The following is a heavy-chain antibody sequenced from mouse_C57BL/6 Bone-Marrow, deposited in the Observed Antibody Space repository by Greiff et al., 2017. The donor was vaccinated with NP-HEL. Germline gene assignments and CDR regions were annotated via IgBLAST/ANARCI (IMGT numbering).Heavy chain of an antibody. J-gene: IGHJ2*01. CDR3: ARDGLEYYFDY. V-gene: IGHV1-69*01. CDR1: GYTFTSYW. CDR2: IDPSDSYT. Sequence: VQLQQPGAELVMPGASVKLSCKASGYTFTSYWMHWVKQRPGQGLEWVGEIDPSDSYTNYNQKFKGKSTLTVDKSSSTAYMQLSSLTSEDSAVYYCARDGLEYYFDYWGQGTTLPVSS. D-gene: IGHD2-3*01.